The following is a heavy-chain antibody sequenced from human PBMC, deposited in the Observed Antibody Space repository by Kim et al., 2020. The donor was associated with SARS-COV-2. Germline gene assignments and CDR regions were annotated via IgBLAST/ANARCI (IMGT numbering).Heavy chain of an antibody. J-gene: IGHJ4*02. Sequence: GGSLRLSCAASGFTFTSYAMSWVRQVPGKGLEWVSAINERGGVTNYVDSVKGRFTISRDNSNSTLYLQMNSLRAEDTAIYFCAKHLAPCIRYSDNWGQGTRVTVS. CDR2: INERGGVT. V-gene: IGHV3-23*01. CDR1: GFTFTSYA. CDR3: AKHLAPCIRYSDN. D-gene: IGHD3-3*02.